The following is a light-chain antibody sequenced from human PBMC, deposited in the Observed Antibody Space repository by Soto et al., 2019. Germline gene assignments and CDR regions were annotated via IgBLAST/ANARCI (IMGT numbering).Light chain of an antibody. CDR1: QSVRRF. J-gene: IGKJ4*01. CDR2: DAS. CDR3: QQFSSYPLT. Sequence: EIVLTQSTITWSLSPGVSSTLSCRARQSVRRFLGWYQQKPGQAPRLLIYDASSSATGIAERFSGGGSGTDFTLTISSLEPEDFAVYYCQQFSSYPLTFGGGTKVDI. V-gene: IGKV3-20*01.